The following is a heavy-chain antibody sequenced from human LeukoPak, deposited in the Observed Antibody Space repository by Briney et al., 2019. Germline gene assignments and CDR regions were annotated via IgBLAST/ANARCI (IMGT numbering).Heavy chain of an antibody. Sequence: GASVKVSCKASGYTFTSYGISWVRQAPGQGLEWMGWISAYNGNTDYAQKFQGRVTMTTDTSTSTAYMELRSLRSDDTAMYYCARDPPHRKVVVAATLVAEKYWGQGTLVTVSS. J-gene: IGHJ4*02. CDR3: ARDPPHRKVVVAATLVAEKY. CDR2: ISAYNGNT. V-gene: IGHV1-18*01. CDR1: GYTFTSYG. D-gene: IGHD2-15*01.